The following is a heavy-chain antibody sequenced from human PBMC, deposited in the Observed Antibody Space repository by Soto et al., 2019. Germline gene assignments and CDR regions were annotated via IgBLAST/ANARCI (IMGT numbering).Heavy chain of an antibody. D-gene: IGHD4-17*01. J-gene: IGHJ3*02. CDR2: ISSSSSTI. Sequence: PGGSLRLSCAASGFTFSSYSMNWVRQAPGKGLEWVSYISSSSSTIYYADSVKGRFTISRDNAKNSLYLQMNSLRAEDTAVYYCARDRYGAENKDYAFDIWGQGTMVTVSS. CDR3: ARDRYGAENKDYAFDI. V-gene: IGHV3-48*01. CDR1: GFTFSSYS.